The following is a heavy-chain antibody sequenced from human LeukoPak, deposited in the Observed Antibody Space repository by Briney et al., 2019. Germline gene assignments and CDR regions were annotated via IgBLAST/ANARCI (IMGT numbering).Heavy chain of an antibody. CDR2: IYYSGST. Sequence: SETLSLTCTVSGGSISSYYWSWIRQPPGKGLEWIGYIYYSGSTNYNPSLKSRVTISVDTSKNQFSLKLSSVTAADTAVYYCARQEIGLRSFDPWGQGTLVTVSS. D-gene: IGHD3/OR15-3a*01. V-gene: IGHV4-59*08. J-gene: IGHJ5*02. CDR1: GGSISSYY. CDR3: ARQEIGLRSFDP.